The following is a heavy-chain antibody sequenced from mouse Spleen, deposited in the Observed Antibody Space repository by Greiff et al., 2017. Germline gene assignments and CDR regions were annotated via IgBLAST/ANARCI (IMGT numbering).Heavy chain of an antibody. CDR2: IDPSDSYT. CDR3: ARPGGFAY. CDR1: GYTFTSYW. J-gene: IGHJ3*01. V-gene: IGHV1-69*01. Sequence: QVQLQQPGAELVMPGASVKLSCKASGYTFTSYWMHWVKQRPGQGLEWIGEIDPSDSYTNYNQKFKGKATLTVDKSSSTAYMQLSSLTSEDSAVYYCARPGGFAYWGQGTLVTVSA.